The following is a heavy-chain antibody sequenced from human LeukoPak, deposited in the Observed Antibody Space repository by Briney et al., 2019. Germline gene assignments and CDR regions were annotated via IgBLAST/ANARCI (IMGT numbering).Heavy chain of an antibody. CDR3: ARVYSSSWYDAFDI. CDR2: ISSNGGST. V-gene: IGHV3-64*01. CDR1: GFTFSNYA. D-gene: IGHD6-13*01. J-gene: IGHJ3*02. Sequence: PGGTLRLYGAASGFTFSNYAMHWLRQAPGKGLEYVSAISSNGGSTYYANSVKGRFTISRDNSKNTLYLQMGSLRAENMAVYYCARVYSSSWYDAFDIWGQGTMVTVSS.